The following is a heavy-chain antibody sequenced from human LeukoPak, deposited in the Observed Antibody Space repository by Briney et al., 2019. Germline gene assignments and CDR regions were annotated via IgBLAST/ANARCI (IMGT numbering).Heavy chain of an antibody. CDR1: GGSISSYY. D-gene: IGHD3-10*01. CDR2: IYTSGCT. Sequence: SETLSLTCTVSGGSISSYYWSWIRQPPGKGLEWIGYIYTSGCTNYNPSLKSRVTISVDTSKNQFSLKLSSVTAADTAVYYCARQVGPFDPWGQGTLVTVSS. CDR3: ARQVGPFDP. J-gene: IGHJ5*02. V-gene: IGHV4-4*09.